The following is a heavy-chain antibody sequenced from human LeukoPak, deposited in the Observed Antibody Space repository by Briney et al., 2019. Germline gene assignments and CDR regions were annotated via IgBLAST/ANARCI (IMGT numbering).Heavy chain of an antibody. CDR2: IYYSGST. V-gene: IGHV4-59*01. CDR3: ARGYNKASNYYMDV. CDR1: DGSISSYY. D-gene: IGHD1-14*01. J-gene: IGHJ6*03. Sequence: SETLSLTCTVSDGSISSYYWSWIRQPPGQGLEWIGYIYYSGSTSYNPSLKSRITISVDTSKNQFSLKLNSASAADTAVYYCARGYNKASNYYMDVWGKGTTVTVSS.